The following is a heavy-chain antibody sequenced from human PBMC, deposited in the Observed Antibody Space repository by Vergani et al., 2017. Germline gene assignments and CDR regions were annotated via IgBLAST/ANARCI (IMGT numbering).Heavy chain of an antibody. CDR2: IYYSGST. J-gene: IGHJ5*02. Sequence: QLQLQESGPGLVKPSETLSLTCTVSGGSISSSSYYWGWIRQPPGKGLEWIGSIYYSGSTYYNPSLKSRVTISVDTSKNQFSVKLSSVTAADTAVYYCAREEWGAAAGTWWFDPWGQGTLVTVSS. D-gene: IGHD6-13*01. V-gene: IGHV4-39*07. CDR3: AREEWGAAAGTWWFDP. CDR1: GGSISSSSYY.